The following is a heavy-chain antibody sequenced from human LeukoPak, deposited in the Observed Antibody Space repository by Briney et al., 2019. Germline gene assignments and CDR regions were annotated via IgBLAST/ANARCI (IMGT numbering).Heavy chain of an antibody. J-gene: IGHJ4*02. CDR2: ISYDGSNK. Sequence: GGSLRLSCAASGFTFSSYGMHWVRQAPGKGLEWVAVISYDGSNKYYADSVKGRFTISRDNSKNTLDLQMGSLRAEDMAVYYCARGNYYDSSGYSPFDYWGQGTLVTVSS. V-gene: IGHV3-30*03. CDR3: ARGNYYDSSGYSPFDY. D-gene: IGHD3-22*01. CDR1: GFTFSSYG.